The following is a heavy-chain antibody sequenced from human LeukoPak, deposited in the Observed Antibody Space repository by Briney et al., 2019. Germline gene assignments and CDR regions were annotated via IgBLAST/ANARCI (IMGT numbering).Heavy chain of an antibody. D-gene: IGHD2-2*01. Sequence: ASVKVSCKASGGTFTGYYMHWVRQAPGQGLEWMGWINPNSGGTKYAQKFQGRVTMTRDTSISTVYMEVSRLRSDDTAVYYCAREEGYCSSTICSAPFDYWGQGTLVIVSS. CDR3: AREEGYCSSTICSAPFDY. CDR2: INPNSGGT. V-gene: IGHV1-2*02. J-gene: IGHJ4*02. CDR1: GGTFTGYY.